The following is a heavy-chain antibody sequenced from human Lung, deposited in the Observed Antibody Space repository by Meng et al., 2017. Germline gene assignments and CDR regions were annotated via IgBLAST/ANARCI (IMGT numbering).Heavy chain of an antibody. V-gene: IGHV4-34*01. J-gene: IGHJ4*02. CDR3: ARGPTTMAHDFDY. Sequence: QVQLQQWGQGLLKPSETRSLTCVVSGGSFSDYYWSWTRQPPGKGLEWIGEINHSGSTNYNPSLESRATISVDTSQNNLSLKLSSVTAADSAVYYCARGPTTMAHDFDYWGQGTLVTVSS. CDR2: INHSGST. D-gene: IGHD4-11*01. CDR1: GGSFSDYY.